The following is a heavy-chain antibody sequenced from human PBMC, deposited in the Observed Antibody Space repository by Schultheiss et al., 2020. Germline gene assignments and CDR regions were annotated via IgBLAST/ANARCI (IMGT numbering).Heavy chain of an antibody. V-gene: IGHV3-64D*09. CDR1: GFTFSSYA. J-gene: IGHJ5*02. CDR2: ISSNGGST. CDR3: VKDAVLLWFGEGPWFDP. Sequence: GGSLRLSCSASGFTFSSYAMHWVRQAPGKGLEYVSAISSNGGSTYYADSVKGRFTISRDNSKNTLYLQMSSLRAEDTAVYYCVKDAVLLWFGEGPWFDPWGQGTLVNVYS. D-gene: IGHD3-10*01.